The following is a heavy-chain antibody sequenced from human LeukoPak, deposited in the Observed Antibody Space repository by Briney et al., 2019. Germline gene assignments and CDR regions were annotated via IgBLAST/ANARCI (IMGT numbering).Heavy chain of an antibody. J-gene: IGHJ4*02. V-gene: IGHV3-21*01. Sequence: GGSLRLSCAASGFTFSSNSMNWVRQVPGKGPEWVSSISSTSSNTYYADSVKGRFTISRDNAKNSLYLQMNNLRAEDTAIYYCAKEYCSGGRCYAYLDFWGPGTLVSVSS. CDR1: GFTFSSNS. CDR2: ISSTSSNT. CDR3: AKEYCSGGRCYAYLDF. D-gene: IGHD2-15*01.